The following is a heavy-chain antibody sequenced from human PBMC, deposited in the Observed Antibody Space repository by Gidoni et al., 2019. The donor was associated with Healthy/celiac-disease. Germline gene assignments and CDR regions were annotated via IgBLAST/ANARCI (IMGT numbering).Heavy chain of an antibody. CDR3: ARGLDPDSDPPRRAFDI. J-gene: IGHJ3*02. CDR2: IYYSGST. Sequence: QVQLQESGPGLVKPSQTLSLTGTVSGGSISSGGYYWSWIRQHPGKGLEWIGYIYYSGSTYYNPSLKSRVTISVDTSKNRFSLKLSSVTAADTAVYYCARGLDPDSDPPRRAFDIWGQGTMVTVSS. D-gene: IGHD1-1*01. CDR1: GGSISSGGYY. V-gene: IGHV4-31*03.